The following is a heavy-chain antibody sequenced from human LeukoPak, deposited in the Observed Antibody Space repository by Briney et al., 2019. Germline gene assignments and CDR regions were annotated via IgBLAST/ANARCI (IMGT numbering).Heavy chain of an antibody. CDR1: VFTSTSYA. CDR2: NSGSGSNT. CDR3: AKDPHLPGYYYYYGDV. Sequence: GSPRLSCAPSVFTSTSYAMSWVPQTPGEGREWGSANSGSGSNTNYADSVKGRFTSSRDNTNNTQYPQMHRLRGEDTAVYDCAKDPHLPGYYYYYGDVWGQGTTVTVSS. V-gene: IGHV3-23*01. D-gene: IGHD2-2*01. J-gene: IGHJ6*03.